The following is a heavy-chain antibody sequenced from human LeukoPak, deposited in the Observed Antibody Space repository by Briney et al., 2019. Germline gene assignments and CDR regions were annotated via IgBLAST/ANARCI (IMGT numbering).Heavy chain of an antibody. Sequence: GASVKVSCKASGYTFTSYYMHWVRQAPGQGLEWMGIINPSGGSTSYAQKFQGRVTMTRDTSTSIVYMELSSLRSEDTAVYYCARDLYDILTGYYNGYYYYGMDVWGQGTTVTVSS. V-gene: IGHV1-46*01. CDR3: ARDLYDILTGYYNGYYYYGMDV. CDR2: INPSGGST. J-gene: IGHJ6*02. CDR1: GYTFTSYY. D-gene: IGHD3-9*01.